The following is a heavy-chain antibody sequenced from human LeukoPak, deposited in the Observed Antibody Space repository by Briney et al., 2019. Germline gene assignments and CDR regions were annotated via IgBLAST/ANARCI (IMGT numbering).Heavy chain of an antibody. J-gene: IGHJ4*02. CDR3: ARDQPILYYFDY. V-gene: IGHV4-31*03. Sequence: NPSETLSLTCTVSGGSISSGGYYWSWIRQHPGKGLEWIGYIYYSGSTYYNPSLKSRVTISVDTSKNQFSLKLSSVTAADTAVYYCARDQPILYYFDYWGQGTLVTVSS. CDR2: IYYSGST. CDR1: GGSISSGGYY. D-gene: IGHD1-14*01.